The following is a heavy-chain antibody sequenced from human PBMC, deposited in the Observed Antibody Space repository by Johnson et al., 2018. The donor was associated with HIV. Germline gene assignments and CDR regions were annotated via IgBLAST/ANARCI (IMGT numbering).Heavy chain of an antibody. D-gene: IGHD6-6*01. V-gene: IGHV3-7*03. CDR3: AREIIAARPSAFDI. CDR1: AFTFRSYS. Sequence: VQLVESGGGVVQPGRSLRLSCAASAFTFRSYSMHWVRQAPGKGLEWVANIKQDGSEKYYVDSVKGRYTISRDNAKNSLYLQRNSLRAEDTAVYYCAREIIAARPSAFDIWGQGTMVTVSS. J-gene: IGHJ3*02. CDR2: IKQDGSEK.